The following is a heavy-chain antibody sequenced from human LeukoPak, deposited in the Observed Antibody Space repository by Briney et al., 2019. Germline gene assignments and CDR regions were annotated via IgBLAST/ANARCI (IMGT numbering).Heavy chain of an antibody. Sequence: PGGSLRLSCAASEFNFSNYEMNWVRQAPGRGLEWVSYISSSGRTMYYADSVKGRFTISRDNAKNSLYLQMNSLRGEDTAIYYCARGGDSSGYYVDYWGQGTLVTVSS. V-gene: IGHV3-48*03. CDR2: ISSSGRTM. CDR1: EFNFSNYE. CDR3: ARGGDSSGYYVDY. D-gene: IGHD3-22*01. J-gene: IGHJ4*02.